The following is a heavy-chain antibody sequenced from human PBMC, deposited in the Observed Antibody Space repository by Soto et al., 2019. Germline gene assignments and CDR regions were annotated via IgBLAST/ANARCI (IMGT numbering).Heavy chain of an antibody. CDR1: GGTFSTFA. V-gene: IGHV1-69*13. CDR3: ARDYGHDCSGGSCYFYF. J-gene: IGHJ4*02. Sequence: GASVKVSCKASGGTFSTFAINWVRQAPGQGLEWMGGIIPIFGTANYAQKFRGRVTISADESTSTAHMELSSLRSEDTAVYYCARDYGHDCSGGSCYFYFWGQGTLVTVSS. CDR2: IIPIFGTA. D-gene: IGHD2-15*01.